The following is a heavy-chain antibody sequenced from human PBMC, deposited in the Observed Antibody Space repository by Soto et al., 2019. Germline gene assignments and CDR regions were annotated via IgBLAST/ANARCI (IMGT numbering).Heavy chain of an antibody. J-gene: IGHJ4*02. CDR1: GGSMRSYY. Sequence: QVQLQESGPGLVKPSETLSLTCTVSGGSMRSYYWTWIRQPPGKGLEWLGCISYTGNTNYNPSLQXXVTISVDSSNNQFSLRLNSVTAADTALYYCARDRDYGDYDSWGQGTLVTVSS. CDR3: ARDRDYGDYDS. D-gene: IGHD4-17*01. V-gene: IGHV4-59*01. CDR2: ISYTGNT.